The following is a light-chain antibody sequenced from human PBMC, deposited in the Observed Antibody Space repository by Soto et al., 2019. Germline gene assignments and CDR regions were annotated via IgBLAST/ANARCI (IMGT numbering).Light chain of an antibody. J-gene: IGKJ4*01. Sequence: EIVLTQSPATLSLSPGERATLSCRASQSVSSYLAWYQQKPGQAPRLLIYDVFTRATGIPARFSVSGSGTDFTLTISSLEPEDSAVYYCQQRRNWPLTFGGGTKVEIK. CDR2: DVF. CDR1: QSVSSY. CDR3: QQRRNWPLT. V-gene: IGKV3-11*01.